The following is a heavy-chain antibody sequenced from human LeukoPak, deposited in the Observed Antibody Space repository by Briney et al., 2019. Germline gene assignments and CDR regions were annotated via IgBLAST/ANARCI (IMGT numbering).Heavy chain of an antibody. Sequence: PSETLSLTCAVYGGSFSGYYWSWIRQPPGKGLEWIGEINHSGSTNYNPSLKSRVTISVDTSKNQFSLKLSSVTAADTAVYYCARDSKGYCTNGVCGEDWYFDLWGRGTLVTVSS. D-gene: IGHD2-8*01. CDR2: INHSGST. J-gene: IGHJ2*01. V-gene: IGHV4-34*01. CDR3: ARDSKGYCTNGVCGEDWYFDL. CDR1: GGSFSGYY.